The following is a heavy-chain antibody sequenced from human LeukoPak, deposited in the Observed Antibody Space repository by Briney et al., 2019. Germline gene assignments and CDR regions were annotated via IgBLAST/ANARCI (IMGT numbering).Heavy chain of an antibody. CDR1: GYTFTGYY. V-gene: IGHV1-2*02. CDR2: INPNSGGT. Sequence: ASVKVSCKASGYTFTGYYMHWVRQAPGQGLEWMGWINPNSGGTNYAQKFQGRVTMTRDTSINTAYMELSSLRSDDTAVYYCARVWGGTAYCSTTSCYIFDYWGQGTLVTVSS. D-gene: IGHD2-2*02. J-gene: IGHJ4*02. CDR3: ARVWGGTAYCSTTSCYIFDY.